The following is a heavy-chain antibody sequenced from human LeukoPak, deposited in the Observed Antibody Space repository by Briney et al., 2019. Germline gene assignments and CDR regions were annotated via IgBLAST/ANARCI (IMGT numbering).Heavy chain of an antibody. CDR1: GSSFTRYW. D-gene: IGHD2-2*02. J-gene: IGHJ4*02. CDR3: ARRYCSSTSCNRRSPFDY. V-gene: IGHV5-51*01. CDR2: IYPGDSDT. Sequence: GESLKISCKGSGSSFTRYWIGWVRQLPGKGLEWMGIIYPGDSDTRYRPSLQGQVTISADKSISTAYLQWSSLKASDTAMYYCARRYCSSTSCNRRSPFDYWGQGTLVTVSS.